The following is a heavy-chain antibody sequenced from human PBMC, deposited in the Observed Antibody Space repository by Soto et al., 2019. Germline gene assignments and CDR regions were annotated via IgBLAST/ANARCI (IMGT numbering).Heavy chain of an antibody. Sequence: SEKVSCKASGGTFSSYAISWVRQAPGQGLEWMGGIIPIFGTANYAQKFQGRVTITADKSTSTAYMELSSLRSEDTAVYYCARGQIYITGTTRAFDIWGQGTMVTVSS. CDR1: GGTFSSYA. CDR3: ARGQIYITGTTRAFDI. CDR2: IIPIFGTA. J-gene: IGHJ3*02. V-gene: IGHV1-69*06. D-gene: IGHD1-20*01.